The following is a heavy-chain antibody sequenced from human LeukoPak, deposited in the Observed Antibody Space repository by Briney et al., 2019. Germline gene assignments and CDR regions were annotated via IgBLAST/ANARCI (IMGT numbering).Heavy chain of an antibody. D-gene: IGHD6-13*01. CDR3: AKDAAAAGYFDY. CDR1: GFTFSSYV. CDR2: ISGRGGST. J-gene: IGHJ4*02. V-gene: IGHV3-23*01. Sequence: GGSLRLSCAAPGFTFSSYVMNWVRQAPGKGLEWVSAISGRGGSTYYADSVRGRFTISRANSKNTLYLQMNSLRAEDTAVYYCAKDAAAAGYFDYWGQGTLVTVSS.